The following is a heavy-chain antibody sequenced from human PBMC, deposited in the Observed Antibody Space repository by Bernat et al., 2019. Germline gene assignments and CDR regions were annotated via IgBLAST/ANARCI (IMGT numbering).Heavy chain of an antibody. D-gene: IGHD5-12*01. CDR3: AKVRRGYSGYDVDY. Sequence: QVQLVESGGGVVQPGRSLRLSCAASGFTFSSYGMHWVRQAPGKGLEWVAVISYDGSDKYYADSLKGRFTISRDDSKNTLFLQMNSLRAEDTAVYYCAKVRRGYSGYDVDYWGQGTLATVSS. CDR1: GFTFSSYG. CDR2: ISYDGSDK. J-gene: IGHJ4*02. V-gene: IGHV3-30*18.